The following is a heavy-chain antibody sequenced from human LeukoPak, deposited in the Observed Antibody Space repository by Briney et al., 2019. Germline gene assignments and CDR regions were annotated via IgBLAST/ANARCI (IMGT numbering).Heavy chain of an antibody. J-gene: IGHJ5*02. CDR3: ARGYCSSTSCYIFWFDP. Sequence: SETLSLTCAVYGGSFSGYYWSWIRQPPGKGLEWIGEINHSGSTNYNPSLKSRVTISVDTSKNQFSLKLSSVTAADTAVYYCARGYCSSTSCYIFWFDPWGQGTLVAVSS. D-gene: IGHD2-2*02. CDR1: GGSFSGYY. CDR2: INHSGST. V-gene: IGHV4-34*01.